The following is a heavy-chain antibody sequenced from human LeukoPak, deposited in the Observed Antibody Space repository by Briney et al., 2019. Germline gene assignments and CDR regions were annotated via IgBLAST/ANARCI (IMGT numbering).Heavy chain of an antibody. CDR2: ISYDGSNK. V-gene: IGHV3-30*18. D-gene: IGHD3-3*01. CDR3: AKNDFWSGYSPEFDY. J-gene: IGHJ4*02. CDR1: GFTFSSYG. Sequence: PGGSLRLSCAASGFTFSSYGMHWVRQAPGKGLEWVAVISYDGSNKYYADSVKGRFTISRDNSKNTLYLQMNSLRAEDTAVYYCAKNDFWSGYSPEFDYWGQGTLVTVSS.